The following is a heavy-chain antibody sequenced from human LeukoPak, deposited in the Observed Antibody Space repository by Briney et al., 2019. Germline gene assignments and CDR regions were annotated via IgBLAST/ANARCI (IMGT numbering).Heavy chain of an antibody. CDR2: IYYSGST. CDR3: ARVPYSYGYLVDY. V-gene: IGHV4-59*01. J-gene: IGHJ4*02. D-gene: IGHD5-18*01. CDR1: GGSISSYY. Sequence: SETLSLTCTVSGGSISSYYWSWIRQPPGKGLEWIGYIYYSGSTNYNPSLKSRVTISVDTSKNQFSLKLSSVTAADTAVYYCARVPYSYGYLVDYWGQGTLVTVSS.